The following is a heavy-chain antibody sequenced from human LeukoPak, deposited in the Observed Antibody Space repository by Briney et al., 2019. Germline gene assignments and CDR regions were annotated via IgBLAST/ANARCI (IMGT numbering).Heavy chain of an antibody. Sequence: SETLSLTCAVYGGSFSGYYWSWIRQPPGKGLEWIGEINQSGTTTYNPSLKSRVTISVDASKNQFSPKLSSVTAADTAVYYCARPGGYGDYNWFDPWGQGTLVTVSS. CDR1: GGSFSGYY. J-gene: IGHJ5*02. D-gene: IGHD4-17*01. CDR3: ARPGGYGDYNWFDP. V-gene: IGHV4-34*01. CDR2: INQSGTT.